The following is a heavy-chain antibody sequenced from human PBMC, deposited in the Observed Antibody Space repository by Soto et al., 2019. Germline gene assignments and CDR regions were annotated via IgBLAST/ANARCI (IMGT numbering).Heavy chain of an antibody. D-gene: IGHD3-16*01. J-gene: IGHJ4*02. Sequence: GGSLRLSCAASGFTFNNYWMHWVRESPGKGLVWVSRINNDGSSTSYADPVKGRFTISRDNAKNTLYLQMSSLRVEDTAVYYCARDLGGPDYWGQGTLVTVSS. V-gene: IGHV3-74*01. CDR1: GFTFNNYW. CDR2: INNDGSST. CDR3: ARDLGGPDY.